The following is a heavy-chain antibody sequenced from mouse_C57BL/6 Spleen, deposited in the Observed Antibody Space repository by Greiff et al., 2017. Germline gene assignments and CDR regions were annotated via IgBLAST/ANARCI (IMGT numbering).Heavy chain of an antibody. CDR1: GYTFTSYW. V-gene: IGHV1-61*01. D-gene: IGHD4-1*01. Sequence: QVQLQQPGAELVRPGSSVKLSCKASGYTFTSYWMDWVKQRPGQGLEWIGNIYPSDSETHYNQKFKDKATLTVDKSSSTAYMQLSSLTSEDSAVYYCARAEAGTDYWCQGTTLTVSS. J-gene: IGHJ2*01. CDR3: ARAEAGTDY. CDR2: IYPSDSET.